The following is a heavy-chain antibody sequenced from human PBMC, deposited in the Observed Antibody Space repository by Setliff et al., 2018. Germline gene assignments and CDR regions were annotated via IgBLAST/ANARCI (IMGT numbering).Heavy chain of an antibody. J-gene: IGHJ4*02. CDR1: GGSLSSYY. D-gene: IGHD2-15*01. Sequence: SETLSLTCTVSGGSLSSYYWSWIRQPPGKGLEWIGHIYYSGTTNYNASLKNRVSISVDTSKNHFSLKLNSVTAADTAVYYCARGLNTESWTPLYWSPGTLVTVSS. CDR3: ARGLNTESWTPLY. V-gene: IGHV4-59*01. CDR2: IYYSGTT.